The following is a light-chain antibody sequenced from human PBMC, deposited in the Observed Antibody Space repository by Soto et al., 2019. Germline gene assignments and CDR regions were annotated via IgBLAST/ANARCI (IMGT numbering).Light chain of an antibody. Sequence: QSVLTQLASVSGSPGQSITIPCTGTSSDVGGYNYVSWYQQHPGKAPKFMIYDVSNRPSGVSNRFSGSKSGNTASLTISGLQAEDEADYYCCSYTTSNTRQIVFGTGTKVTVL. J-gene: IGLJ1*01. CDR1: SSDVGGYNY. V-gene: IGLV2-14*01. CDR3: CSYTTSNTRQIV. CDR2: DVS.